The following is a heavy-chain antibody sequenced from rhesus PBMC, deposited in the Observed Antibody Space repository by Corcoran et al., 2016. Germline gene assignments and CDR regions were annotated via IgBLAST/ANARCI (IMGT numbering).Heavy chain of an antibody. J-gene: IGHJ4*01. Sequence: QVQLQESGPAVVKPSETLSLTCAVSGGSISSNYWSWIRQPPGKGLELIGYIYGSSGSTYYNPSLKSRVAISTDTSKNQFSLKLSSVTAADTAVYYCARGDSGTWIPFDYWGQGVLVTVSS. D-gene: IGHD6-25*01. CDR1: GGSISSNY. CDR2: IYGSSGST. V-gene: IGHV4-147*01. CDR3: ARGDSGTWIPFDY.